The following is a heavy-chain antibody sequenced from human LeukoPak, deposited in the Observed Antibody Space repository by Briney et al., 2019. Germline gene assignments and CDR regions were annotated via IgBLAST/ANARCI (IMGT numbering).Heavy chain of an antibody. CDR1: GGSFSGYY. J-gene: IGHJ2*01. D-gene: IGHD6-19*01. Sequence: SETLSLTCTVNGGSFSGYYWSWIRRPPGKGLEWIGEINHSGSTNYNPSLKSRVTISVDTSKNQFSLKLSSVTAADTAVYYCARGRGYSSGWYLSHWYFDLWDRGTLVTVSS. CDR3: ARGRGYSSGWYLSHWYFDL. CDR2: INHSGST. V-gene: IGHV4-34*01.